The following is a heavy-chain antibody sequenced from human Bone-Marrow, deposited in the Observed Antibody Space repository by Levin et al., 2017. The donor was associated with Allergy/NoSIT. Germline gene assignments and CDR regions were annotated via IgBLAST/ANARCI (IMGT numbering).Heavy chain of an antibody. V-gene: IGHV3-74*01. J-gene: IGHJ4*02. CDR3: AREVEVFGIGAFY. D-gene: IGHD6-19*01. CDR2: INSDASVT. Sequence: GESLKISCAASGFTFGTYWMHWVRQAPGTGLVWVSRINSDASVTNYADSVKGRFAIFRDNAKNTLYLQMNSLRAEDTAVYYCAREVEVFGIGAFYWGQGTLVTVSS. CDR1: GFTFGTYW.